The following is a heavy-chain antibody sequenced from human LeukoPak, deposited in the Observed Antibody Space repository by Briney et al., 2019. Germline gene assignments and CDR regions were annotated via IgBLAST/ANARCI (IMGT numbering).Heavy chain of an antibody. Sequence: GGPLRLSCAASGFTFDDYGMSWVRQAPGKGLEWVSGINWNGGSTGYADSVKGRFTISRDNAKNSLYLQMNSLRAEDTALYYCAKDIGEAASGFDYWGQGTLVTVSS. CDR1: GFTFDDYG. CDR2: INWNGGST. J-gene: IGHJ4*02. CDR3: AKDIGEAASGFDY. V-gene: IGHV3-20*04. D-gene: IGHD3-10*01.